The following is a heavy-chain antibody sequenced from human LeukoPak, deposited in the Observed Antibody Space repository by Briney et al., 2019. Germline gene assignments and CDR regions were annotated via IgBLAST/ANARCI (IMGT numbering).Heavy chain of an antibody. V-gene: IGHV4-59*01. CDR2: IYSIGST. CDR3: AALHIATRPWCFDY. J-gene: IGHJ4*02. Sequence: SETLSLTCTVSGVSINDFYWTWIRQSPGNGLEWIGYIYSIGSTNYNPSLKSRVTISVDTSKNQFSLKLSSVTAADTAVYYCAALHIATRPWCFDYWGQGTLVTVSS. CDR1: GVSINDFY. D-gene: IGHD6-6*01.